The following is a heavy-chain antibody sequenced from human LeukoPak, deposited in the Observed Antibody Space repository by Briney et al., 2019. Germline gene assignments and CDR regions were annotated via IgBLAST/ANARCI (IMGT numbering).Heavy chain of an antibody. Sequence: PSETLSLTCAVYGGSFSGYYWSWIRQPPGKGLEWIGEINHSGSTNYNPPLKSRVTISVDTSKNQFSLKLSSVTAADTAVYYCASLTTVVTPYFDYWGQGTLVTVSS. CDR1: GGSFSGYY. D-gene: IGHD4-23*01. V-gene: IGHV4-34*01. J-gene: IGHJ4*02. CDR3: ASLTTVVTPYFDY. CDR2: INHSGST.